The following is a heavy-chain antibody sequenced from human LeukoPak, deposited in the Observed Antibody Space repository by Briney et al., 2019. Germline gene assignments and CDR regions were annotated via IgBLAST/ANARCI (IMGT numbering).Heavy chain of an antibody. Sequence: SETLSLTCTVSGGSISSYYWSWIRQPPGKGLEWIGYIYYSGSTNYNPSLKSRVTISVDTSKNQFSLKLSSVTAADTAVYYCARLIEGATYGGDYYYYMDVWGKGTTVTVSS. J-gene: IGHJ6*03. CDR3: ARLIEGATYGGDYYYYMDV. D-gene: IGHD1-26*01. CDR2: IYYSGST. V-gene: IGHV4-59*08. CDR1: GGSISSYY.